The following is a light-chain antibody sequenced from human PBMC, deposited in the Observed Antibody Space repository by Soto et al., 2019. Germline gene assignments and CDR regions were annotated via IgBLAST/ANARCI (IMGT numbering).Light chain of an antibody. CDR2: GAS. V-gene: IGKV3-15*01. CDR3: QQYNYWPYT. CDR1: QTVSSN. J-gene: IGKJ2*01. Sequence: EIGMTQSPATLSVSPGERATLSCRAGQTVSSNLAWYQQRPGQAPRLLIYGASTRATGIPARFSGSGSGTEVTLTISSLQSEDFAIYYCQQYNYWPYTFGQGTKLEIK.